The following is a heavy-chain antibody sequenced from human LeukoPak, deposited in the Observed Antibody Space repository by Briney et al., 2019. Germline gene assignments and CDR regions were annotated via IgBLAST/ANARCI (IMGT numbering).Heavy chain of an antibody. CDR3: AKAHIDGDGYYYFDY. Sequence: GGSLRLSCAASGFTFSSYSMNWVRQAPGKGLEWVSSISSSSSYIYYADSVKGRFTISRDNSKNKLYLQMNSLRAEDTAVYYCAKAHIDGDGYYYFDYWGQGTLVSVSS. J-gene: IGHJ4*02. V-gene: IGHV3-21*04. CDR1: GFTFSSYS. D-gene: IGHD3-22*01. CDR2: ISSSSSYI.